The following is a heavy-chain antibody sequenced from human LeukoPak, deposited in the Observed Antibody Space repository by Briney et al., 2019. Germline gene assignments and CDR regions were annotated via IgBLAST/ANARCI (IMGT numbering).Heavy chain of an antibody. Sequence: GGSLRLSCAASGFTFRNYWMSWVRQAPGTGLEWVANIKQDGSDRNYVTSVRGRFTVSRDNAESSLFLQMNSLRAEDTAVYYCVRNLAVAGTCFDSWGQGTLVTVSS. CDR1: GFTFRNYW. CDR2: IKQDGSDR. CDR3: VRNLAVAGTCFDS. D-gene: IGHD6-19*01. J-gene: IGHJ4*02. V-gene: IGHV3-7*03.